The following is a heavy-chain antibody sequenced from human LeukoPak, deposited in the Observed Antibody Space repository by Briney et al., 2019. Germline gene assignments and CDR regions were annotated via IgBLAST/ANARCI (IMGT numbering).Heavy chain of an antibody. J-gene: IGHJ4*02. Sequence: SETLSLTCTVSGGSISSSSDYWGWIRQAPGKGLEWIGSIYYHENTYYNSSLKSRVTISVDTSKNQFSLKLTSVTAADTAVYFCARRAYSAAYWKHFDYWGQGTLVTVSS. CDR1: GGSISSSSDY. CDR3: ARRAYSAAYWKHFDY. V-gene: IGHV4-39*01. D-gene: IGHD1-1*01. CDR2: IYYHENT.